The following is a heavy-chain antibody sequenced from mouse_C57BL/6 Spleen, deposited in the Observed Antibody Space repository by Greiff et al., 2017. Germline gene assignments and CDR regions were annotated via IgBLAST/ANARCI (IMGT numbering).Heavy chain of an antibody. CDR3: ARSRGEDYFDY. J-gene: IGHJ2*01. CDR1: GYTFTDYN. CDR2: INPNNGGT. Sequence: EVQLQESGPELVKPGASVKMSCKASGYTFTDYNMHWVKQSHGKSLEWIGYINPNNGGTSYNQKFKGKATLTVNKSSSTAYMELRSLTSEDSAVYYCARSRGEDYFDYWGQGTTLTVSS. V-gene: IGHV1-22*01.